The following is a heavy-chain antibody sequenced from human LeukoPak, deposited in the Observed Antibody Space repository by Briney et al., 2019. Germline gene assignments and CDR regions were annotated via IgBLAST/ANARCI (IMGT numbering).Heavy chain of an antibody. CDR1: GYSFTSYW. Sequence: GASLQISCKGSGYSFTSYWIGWVRQLPGKGLEWMGIIYPGDSDTRYSPSFQGQVTISADKSISTAYLQWSSLKASDTAMYYCASQREQQLVSHYYYYMDVWGKGTTVTVSS. J-gene: IGHJ6*03. V-gene: IGHV5-51*01. D-gene: IGHD6-13*01. CDR3: ASQREQQLVSHYYYYMDV. CDR2: IYPGDSDT.